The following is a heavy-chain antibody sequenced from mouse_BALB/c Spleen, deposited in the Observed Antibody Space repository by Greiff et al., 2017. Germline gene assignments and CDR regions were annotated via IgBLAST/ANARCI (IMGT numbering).Heavy chain of an antibody. CDR1: GFTFTDYY. CDR3: ARDPFYFDY. CDR2: IRNKANGYTT. Sequence: EVNVVESGGGLVQPGGSLRLSCATSGFTFTDYYMSWVRQPPGKALEWLGFIRNKANGYTTEYSASVKGRFTISRDNSQSILYLQMNTLRAEDSATYYCARDPFYFDYWGQGTTLTVSS. J-gene: IGHJ2*01. V-gene: IGHV7-3*02.